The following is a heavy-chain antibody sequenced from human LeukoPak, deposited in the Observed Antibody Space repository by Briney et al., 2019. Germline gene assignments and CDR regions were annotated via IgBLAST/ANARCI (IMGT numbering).Heavy chain of an antibody. J-gene: IGHJ6*03. D-gene: IGHD2-2*01. V-gene: IGHV3-30*03. CDR1: GFTFSSYS. CDR2: ISYDGSNK. Sequence: PGGSLRLSCAASGFTFSSYSMNWVRQAPGKGLEWVAVISYDGSNKYYADSVKGRFTISRDNSKNTLYLQMNSLRAEDTAVYYCARDRGCSSTSCYALYYYYYYMDVWGKGTTVTVSS. CDR3: ARDRGCSSTSCYALYYYYYYMDV.